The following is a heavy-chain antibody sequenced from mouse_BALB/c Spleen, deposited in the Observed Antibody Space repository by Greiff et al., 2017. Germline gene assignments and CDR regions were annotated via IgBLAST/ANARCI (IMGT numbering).Heavy chain of an antibody. J-gene: IGHJ4*01. CDR1: GFTFNTYA. V-gene: IGHV10-1*02. Sequence: EVQRVESGGGLVQPKGSLKLSCAASGFTFNTYAMNWVRQAPGKGLEWVARIRSKSNNYATYYADSVKDRFTISRDNAKNTLYLQMSSLKSEDTAMYYCARDPDAMDYWGQGTSVTVSS. CDR3: ARDPDAMDY. CDR2: IRSKSNNYAT.